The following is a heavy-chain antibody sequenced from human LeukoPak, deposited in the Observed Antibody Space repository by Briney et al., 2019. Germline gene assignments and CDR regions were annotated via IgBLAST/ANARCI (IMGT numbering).Heavy chain of an antibody. J-gene: IGHJ4*02. V-gene: IGHV1-3*01. CDR2: INADNGNT. CDR1: RYSFTNYG. CDR3: ARGPKGNGDYYFDY. Sequence: ASVKVSCKASRYSFTNYGIHWVRQAPGQRLEWMGWINADNGNTRYSQNFQVRVTITRDTSASTAYMELGSLRSEDTAVYYCARGPKGNGDYYFDYWGPGTLVTVSS. D-gene: IGHD3-10*01.